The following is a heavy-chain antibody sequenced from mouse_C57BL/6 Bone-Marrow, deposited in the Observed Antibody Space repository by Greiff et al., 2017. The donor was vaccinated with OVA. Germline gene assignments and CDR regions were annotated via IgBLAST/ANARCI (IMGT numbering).Heavy chain of an antibody. V-gene: IGHV7-1*01. J-gene: IGHJ1*03. Sequence: DVMLVESGGGLVQSGRSLRLSCATSGFTFSDFYMEWVRQAPGKGLEWIAASRNKANDYTTEYSASVKGRFIVSRDTSQSILYLQMNALRAEDTAIYYCARDARHYGSSYVGYFDVWGTGTTVTVSS. CDR1: GFTFSDFY. D-gene: IGHD1-1*01. CDR2: SRNKANDYTT. CDR3: ARDARHYGSSYVGYFDV.